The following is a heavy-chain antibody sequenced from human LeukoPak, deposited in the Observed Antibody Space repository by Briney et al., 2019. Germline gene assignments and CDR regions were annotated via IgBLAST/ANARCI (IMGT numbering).Heavy chain of an antibody. CDR3: ARFDGGDYYYGMDV. J-gene: IGHJ6*02. Sequence: GGSLRLSCAASGFTFSSYEMNWVRQAPGKGLEWVSYISSSGSTIYYADAVKGRFTISRDNAKNSLYLQMNSLRAEDTAVYYCARFDGGDYYYGMDVWGQGTTVSVSS. V-gene: IGHV3-48*03. CDR1: GFTFSSYE. CDR2: ISSSGSTI. D-gene: IGHD3-16*01.